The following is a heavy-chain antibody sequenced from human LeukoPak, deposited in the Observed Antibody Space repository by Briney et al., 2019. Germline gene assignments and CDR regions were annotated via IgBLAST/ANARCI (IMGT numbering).Heavy chain of an antibody. J-gene: IGHJ4*02. CDR1: GFTFSSYA. D-gene: IGHD3-22*01. V-gene: IGHV3-30-3*01. CDR2: IAYDGSDK. CDR3: AREGWVENDSSGYFQSH. Sequence: GGSLRLSCAASGFTFSSYAMHWVRQAPGKGLEWVAVIAYDGSDKYYADSVKGRFTTSRDNSKNTQYSQMNSLRAEDTAVYYCAREGWVENDSSGYFQSHWGQGTLVTVSS.